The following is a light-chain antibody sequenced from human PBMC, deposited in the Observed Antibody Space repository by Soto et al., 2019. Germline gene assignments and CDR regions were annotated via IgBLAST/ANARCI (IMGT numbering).Light chain of an antibody. V-gene: IGLV1-47*01. CDR1: SSNIGSNY. Sequence: QAVVTQPPSASGTPGQRVNISCSGSSSNIGSNYVYWYRQFPGTAPKLLIQRNNQRPSGVPARFSGSKSGTSASLAISGLRSEDEADYYCSSYAGLATYVLFGGGTKLTVL. CDR3: SSYAGLATYVL. CDR2: RNN. J-gene: IGLJ2*01.